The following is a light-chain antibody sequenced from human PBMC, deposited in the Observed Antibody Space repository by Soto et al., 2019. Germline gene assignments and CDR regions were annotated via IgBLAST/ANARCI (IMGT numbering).Light chain of an antibody. J-gene: IGKJ1*01. CDR3: QQSYSRPRT. Sequence: DIQMTQSPSSLSAYVGDRVTITCRASQSISTYLNWYQQKPGKASNLLIYTTSSLESGVPSRFSGSGSGTDFTLTISSLQPEDFATYFCQQSYSRPRTFGQGTKVDIK. CDR2: TTS. V-gene: IGKV1-39*01. CDR1: QSISTY.